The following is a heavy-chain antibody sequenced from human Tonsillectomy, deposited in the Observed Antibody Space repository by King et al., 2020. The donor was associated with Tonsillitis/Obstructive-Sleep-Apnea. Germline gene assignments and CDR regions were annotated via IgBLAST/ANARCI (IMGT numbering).Heavy chain of an antibody. D-gene: IGHD3-10*01. CDR2: IYSGGST. J-gene: IGHJ4*02. CDR3: ARYYYGSGSYSFDY. Sequence: VQLVESGGGLIQPGGSLRLSCAASGFTVSSNYMSWVRQAPGKGLEWVSVIYSGGSTYYADSVKDRFTISRDNSKNTLYLQMNSLRAEDTAVYYCARYYYGSGSYSFDYWGQGTLVTVSS. CDR1: GFTVSSNY. V-gene: IGHV3-53*01.